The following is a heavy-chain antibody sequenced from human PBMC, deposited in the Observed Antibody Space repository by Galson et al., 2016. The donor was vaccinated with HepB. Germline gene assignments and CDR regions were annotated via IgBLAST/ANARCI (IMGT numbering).Heavy chain of an antibody. CDR1: GITFSRYA. Sequence: SLRLSCAASGITFSRYAMNWVRQAPRKGLEWVSTITDSGGSTYRADSLRGRFTISRDNSKSTLYLQMNSLRAEDTAIYYCAKGRCRGRWCDYFDYWGQGTLVTVSS. CDR2: ITDSGGST. D-gene: IGHD2-8*01. V-gene: IGHV3-23*01. J-gene: IGHJ4*02. CDR3: AKGRCRGRWCDYFDY.